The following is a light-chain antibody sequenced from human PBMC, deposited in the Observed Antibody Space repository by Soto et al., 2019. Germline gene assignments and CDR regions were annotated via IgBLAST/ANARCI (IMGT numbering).Light chain of an antibody. CDR3: QQYNSYRT. Sequence: DIRMTQSPSTLSASVGDRVTITCRASQSISVYLAWYQQKPGKAPKLLIYKASNLESGVPSRFSGSGSGTEFTLTISSLQPDDFATYYCQQYNSYRTFGQGTTVEIK. J-gene: IGKJ1*01. CDR2: KAS. CDR1: QSISVY. V-gene: IGKV1-5*03.